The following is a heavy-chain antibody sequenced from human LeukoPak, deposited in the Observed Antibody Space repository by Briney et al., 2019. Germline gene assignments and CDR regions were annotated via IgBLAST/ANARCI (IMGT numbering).Heavy chain of an antibody. CDR1: GFTFSSYA. CDR2: ISSSSSTI. Sequence: GGSLRLSCAASGFTFSSYAMNWVRQAPGKGLEWVSYISSSSSTIYYADSVKGRFTISRDNAKNTLYLQMNSLRAEDTAVYYCAREGPDWALDYWGQGTLVTVSS. V-gene: IGHV3-48*01. D-gene: IGHD3-9*01. CDR3: AREGPDWALDY. J-gene: IGHJ4*02.